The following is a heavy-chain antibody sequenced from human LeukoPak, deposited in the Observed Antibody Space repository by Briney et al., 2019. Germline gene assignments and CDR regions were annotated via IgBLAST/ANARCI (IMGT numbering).Heavy chain of an antibody. CDR2: ITNSDRTT. CDR1: GFTFSSYA. D-gene: IGHD3-22*01. V-gene: IGHV3-48*04. Sequence: GGSLRLSCAASGFTFSSYAMSWVRQAPGKGPEWVSYITNSDRTTYYADSVRGRFTVSRDNAKNSLYLQMNSLRAEDTAVYYCARDSETGYYYDRMHAFDIWGQGTMVTVSS. J-gene: IGHJ3*02. CDR3: ARDSETGYYYDRMHAFDI.